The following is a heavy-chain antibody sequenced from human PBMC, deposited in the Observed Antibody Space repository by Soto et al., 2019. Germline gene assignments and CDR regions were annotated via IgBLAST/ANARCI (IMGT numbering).Heavy chain of an antibody. V-gene: IGHV3-21*01. CDR2: ISSSGTYI. J-gene: IGHJ3*02. Sequence: GGSLRLSCAASGFTFSSYTMHWVRQSPGKGLEWVSSISSSGTYIYYTDSVKGRFIISRDNAKNSLYLQMNSLRAKDTAVYYCARDLLTTVTTFGIWGQGTVVTVSS. D-gene: IGHD4-17*01. CDR3: ARDLLTTVTTFGI. CDR1: GFTFSSYT.